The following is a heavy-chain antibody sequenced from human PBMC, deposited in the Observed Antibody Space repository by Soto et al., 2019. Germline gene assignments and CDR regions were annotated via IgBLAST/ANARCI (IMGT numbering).Heavy chain of an antibody. D-gene: IGHD3-3*01. CDR2: ISAYNGNT. V-gene: IGHV1-18*01. CDR1: GYTFTSYG. J-gene: IGHJ6*02. CDR3: AADPPGSYVFWSGYYLPRFYGMDV. Sequence: ASVKVSCKASGYTFTSYGISWVRQAPGQGLEWMGWISAYNGNTNYAQKFQEIVTITRDMSTSTAYMVLSSLRSEDTAVYYCAADPPGSYVFWSGYYLPRFYGMDVWGQGTTVTVSS.